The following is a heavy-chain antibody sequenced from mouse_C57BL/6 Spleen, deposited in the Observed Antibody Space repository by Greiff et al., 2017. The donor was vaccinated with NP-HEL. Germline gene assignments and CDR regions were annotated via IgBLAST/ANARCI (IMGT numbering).Heavy chain of an antibody. CDR2: IYPGGGYT. V-gene: IGHV1-63*01. J-gene: IGHJ2*01. Sequence: VKLMESGAELVRPGTSVKMSCKASGYTFTNYWIGWAKQRPGHGLEWIGDIYPGGGYTNYNEKFKGKATLTADKSSSTAYMQFSSLTSEDSAIYYCARYDGSSFYFDYWGQGTTLTVSS. CDR3: ARYDGSSFYFDY. D-gene: IGHD1-1*01. CDR1: GYTFTNYW.